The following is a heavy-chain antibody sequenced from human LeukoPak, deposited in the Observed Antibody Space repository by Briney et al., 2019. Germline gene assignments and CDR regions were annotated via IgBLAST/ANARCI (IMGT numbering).Heavy chain of an antibody. D-gene: IGHD7-27*01. CDR3: ARDVTGGYHNEGY. CDR1: GFTFSSYN. CDR2: ISSSNSYI. Sequence: PGGSLRLSCAASGFTFSSYNMHWVRQPPGKGLEWVSSISSSNSYIYYADSMKGRFTISRDNAKNSLYLQMDSLRVEDMAVYYCARDVTGGYHNEGYWGQGTLVTVSS. J-gene: IGHJ4*02. V-gene: IGHV3-21*04.